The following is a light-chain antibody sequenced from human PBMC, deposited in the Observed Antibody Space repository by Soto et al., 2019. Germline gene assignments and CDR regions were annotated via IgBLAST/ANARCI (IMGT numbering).Light chain of an antibody. CDR3: LQFNAWPLT. J-gene: IGKJ4*01. Sequence: IVMTQSPATLSVSPGEKATLSCRASQTVYNNLAWYQQKPGQAPRLLVYFASTRATGVPARFSGSGSGTEFSLTISSLQSEDFALYYCLQFNAWPLTFGGGTKVETK. CDR2: FAS. CDR1: QTVYNN. V-gene: IGKV3-15*01.